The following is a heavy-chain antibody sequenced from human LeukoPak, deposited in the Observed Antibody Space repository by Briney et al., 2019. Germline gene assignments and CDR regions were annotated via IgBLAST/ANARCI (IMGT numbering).Heavy chain of an antibody. CDR2: INPNSGGT. V-gene: IGHV1-2*06. CDR3: ARAGRYCSGGSCYYIY. CDR1: GYTFTGYY. J-gene: IGHJ4*02. Sequence: ASVKASCNVSGYTFTGYYMHWVRQAPGQGLEWMGRINPNSGGTNYAQKFQSRVTMTRDTSISTAYMELSRLRSDDTAVYYCARAGRYCSGGSCYYIYWGQGTLVTVSS. D-gene: IGHD2-15*01.